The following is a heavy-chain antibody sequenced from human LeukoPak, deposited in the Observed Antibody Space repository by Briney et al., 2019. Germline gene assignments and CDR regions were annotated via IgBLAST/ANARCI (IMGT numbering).Heavy chain of an antibody. V-gene: IGHV4-4*07. J-gene: IGHJ4*02. CDR2: IYTSGTT. CDR1: GASMSNSF. D-gene: IGHD3-10*01. CDR3: ASRPADTTWYGVFDY. Sequence: SSATLSLTCTVSGASMSNSFWSWIRQPTGKGLEWIGRIYTSGTTNYNPSLASRVTMSVDTSRAQFFLRLSPVTAADTAIYYCASRPADTTWYGVFDYWSQGTLVTVSS.